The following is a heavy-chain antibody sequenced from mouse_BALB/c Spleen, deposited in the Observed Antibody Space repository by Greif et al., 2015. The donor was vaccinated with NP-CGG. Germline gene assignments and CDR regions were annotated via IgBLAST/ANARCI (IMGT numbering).Heavy chain of an antibody. D-gene: IGHD2-2*01. V-gene: IGHV2-2*02. CDR1: GFSLTSYG. Sequence: QVQLQQSGPGLVQPSQSLSITCTVSGFSLTSYGVHWVRQSPGKGLEWLGVIWSGGSTDYNAAFISRLSISKDNSKSXVFLKMNSLQANDTALYYCARNFLGGYETLFDYWGQGTTLTVSS. J-gene: IGHJ2*01. CDR3: ARNFLGGYETLFDY. CDR2: IWSGGST.